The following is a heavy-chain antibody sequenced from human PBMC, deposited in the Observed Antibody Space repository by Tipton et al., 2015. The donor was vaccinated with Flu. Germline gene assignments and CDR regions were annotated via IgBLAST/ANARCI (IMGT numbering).Heavy chain of an antibody. CDR2: IYTNGNT. CDR3: ARDHGYTYATYYYYYYGMDV. V-gene: IGHV4-61*02. D-gene: IGHD5-18*01. Sequence: TLSLTCSVSGASISSGDYYWTWVRQPAGKGLEWIGRIYTNGNTNYNPSLKSRVTISADRSKNQFSLKLRSVTAADTAVYYCARDHGYTYATYYYYYYGMDVWGQGTSVTVSS. CDR1: GASISSGDYY. J-gene: IGHJ6*02.